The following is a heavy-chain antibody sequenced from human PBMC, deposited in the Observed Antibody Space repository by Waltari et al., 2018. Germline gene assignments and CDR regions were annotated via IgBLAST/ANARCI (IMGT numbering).Heavy chain of an antibody. D-gene: IGHD2-8*02. V-gene: IGHV4-59*12. CDR1: GGSISSYY. J-gene: IGHJ4*02. CDR3: ARVQGLTGVY. CDR2: IYYSGST. Sequence: QVQLQESGPGLVKPSETLSLTCTVSGGSISSYYWSWIRQPPGKGLEWIGYIYYSGSTNYNPSLKSRVTISVDTSKNQFSLKLSSVTAADTAVYYCARVQGLTGVYWGQGTLVTVSS.